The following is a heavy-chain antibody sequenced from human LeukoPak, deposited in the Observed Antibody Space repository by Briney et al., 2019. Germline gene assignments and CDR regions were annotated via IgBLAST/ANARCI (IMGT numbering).Heavy chain of an antibody. D-gene: IGHD3-22*01. Sequence: SLRLSCAASGFTFSSYEMNWVRQAPGKGLEWVSYISSSGSTIYYADSVKGRFTISRDNAKNSLYLQMNSLKTEDTAVYYCTRRYNYDSSGYYYVRDAFDIWGQGTMVTVSS. CDR2: ISSSGSTI. CDR1: GFTFSSYE. J-gene: IGHJ3*02. V-gene: IGHV3-48*03. CDR3: TRRYNYDSSGYYYVRDAFDI.